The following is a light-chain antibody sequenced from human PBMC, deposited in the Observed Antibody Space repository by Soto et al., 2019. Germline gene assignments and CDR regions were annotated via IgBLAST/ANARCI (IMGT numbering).Light chain of an antibody. CDR3: HQYGSSPIT. Sequence: EIVLTQSPGTLSLSPGERAALSCRASQTVNNNYLAWYQQKPGQAPRLLIYGASSRTTDIPDRFSGSGSGTDFTLTISRLEPEDFAVYFCHQYGSSPITFGRGTKVDIK. CDR2: GAS. J-gene: IGKJ3*01. CDR1: QTVNNNY. V-gene: IGKV3-20*01.